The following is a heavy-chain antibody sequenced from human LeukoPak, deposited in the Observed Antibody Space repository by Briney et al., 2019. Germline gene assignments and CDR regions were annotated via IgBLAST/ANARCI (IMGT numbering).Heavy chain of an antibody. CDR2: INHSGST. CDR3: ARHYCSSTSCYTSWWFDP. V-gene: IGHV4-34*01. Sequence: SETLSLTCAVYGGSFSGYYWSWIRQPPGKGLEWTGEINHSGSTNYNPSLKSRVTISVDTSRNQFSLKLSSVTAADTAVYYCARHYCSSTSCYTSWWFDPWGQGTLVTVSS. J-gene: IGHJ5*02. CDR1: GGSFSGYY. D-gene: IGHD2-2*02.